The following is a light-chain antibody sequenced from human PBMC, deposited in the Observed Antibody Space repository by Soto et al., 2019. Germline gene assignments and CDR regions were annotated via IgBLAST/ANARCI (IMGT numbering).Light chain of an antibody. CDR1: QGISNY. CDR3: QKYNSVPL. J-gene: IGKJ3*01. CDR2: AAS. Sequence: DIQMTQSPSSLSASVGDRVTITCRASQGISNYIAWYQQKPGKAPKLLISAASTLQSGVPSRFSGSGSGTDFTLTSSSLQPEDVATYSWQKYNSVPLFGPGTKVDIK. V-gene: IGKV1-27*01.